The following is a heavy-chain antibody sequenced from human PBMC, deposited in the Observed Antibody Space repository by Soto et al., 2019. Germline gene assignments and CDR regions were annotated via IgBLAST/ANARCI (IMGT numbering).Heavy chain of an antibody. J-gene: IGHJ6*02. D-gene: IGHD5-12*01. CDR2: ISSSSSYI. CDR3: ASSVWIYDYYYGMDV. V-gene: IGHV3-21*01. CDR1: GFTFSSYS. Sequence: GGSLRLSCAASGFTFSSYSMNWVRQAPGKGLEWVSSISSSSSYIYYADSVKGRFTISRDNAKNSLYLQMNSLRAEDTAVYYCASSVWIYDYYYGMDVWGQGTTVTVSS.